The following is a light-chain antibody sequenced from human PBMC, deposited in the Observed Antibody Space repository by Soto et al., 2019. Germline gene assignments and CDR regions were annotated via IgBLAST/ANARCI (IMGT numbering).Light chain of an antibody. V-gene: IGLV1-44*01. Sequence: QSVLTQPPSASGTPGQRVTISCSGSSSNIGSNTVTWYQHLPGTAPKLLIYSNDQRPSGVPGRFAGSKSSTSASLAISGLQDEDEADYYWASWDDSRKGVVFGGGTKLTVL. CDR2: SND. CDR3: ASWDDSRKGVV. CDR1: SSNIGSNT. J-gene: IGLJ2*01.